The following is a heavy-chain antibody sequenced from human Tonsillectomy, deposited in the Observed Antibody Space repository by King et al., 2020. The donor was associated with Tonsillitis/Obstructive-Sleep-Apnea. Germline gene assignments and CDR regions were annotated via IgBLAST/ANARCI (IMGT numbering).Heavy chain of an antibody. V-gene: IGHV2-5*02. CDR2: IYWDDDK. J-gene: IGHJ4*02. CDR3: AHQPRIIAYFDY. CDR1: GFSLSTSGVG. D-gene: IGHD2/OR15-2a*01. Sequence: TLKESGPTLVKPTQTLTLTCTFSGFSLSTSGVGVGWIRQPPGKALEWLALIYWDDDKRYSPSLKSRPTITKDTSKNQVVLTMTNMDPEDTATYYCAHQPRIIAYFDYWGQGALVTVSS.